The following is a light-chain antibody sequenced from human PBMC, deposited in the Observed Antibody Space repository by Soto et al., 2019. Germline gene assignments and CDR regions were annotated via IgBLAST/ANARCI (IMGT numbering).Light chain of an antibody. J-gene: IGKJ2*01. V-gene: IGKV3-15*01. CDR3: QQYNNLPPDT. Sequence: EIILTQSPASLSVSPGERATLSCRASQSANNNFAWYQQKPGQAPRLLIYGASTRATGIPGRFRGSGSGTEFTLSITSLQSEDFAVYFCQQYNNLPPDTFGQGTKLEIK. CDR2: GAS. CDR1: QSANNN.